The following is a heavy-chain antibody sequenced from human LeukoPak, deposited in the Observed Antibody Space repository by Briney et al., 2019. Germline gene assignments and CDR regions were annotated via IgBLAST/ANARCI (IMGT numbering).Heavy chain of an antibody. CDR3: ARRRGTGDAFDI. J-gene: IGHJ3*02. CDR2: ISYSGST. D-gene: IGHD3-16*01. CDR1: GGSISSYY. Sequence: SDTLSLTCTVSGGSISSYYWSWIRQPPGEGLEWIGFISYSGSTNYNPSLKSRVTISVDTSKNHFSLKLSSVTAADTAVYYCARRRGTGDAFDIWGQGTMVTVSS. V-gene: IGHV4-59*08.